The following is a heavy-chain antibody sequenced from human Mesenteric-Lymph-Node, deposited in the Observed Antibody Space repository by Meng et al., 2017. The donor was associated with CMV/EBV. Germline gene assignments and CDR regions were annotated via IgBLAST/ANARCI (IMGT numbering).Heavy chain of an antibody. V-gene: IGHV3-21*01. CDR1: GFTFSSYS. CDR2: ISSSSSYI. J-gene: IGHJ6*02. Sequence: GGSLRLSCAASGFTFSSYSMNWVRQAPGKGLEWVSSISSSSSYIYYADSVKGRFTISRDNAKNSLYLQMNSLRAEDTAVYYCARERATIAAAGPYYYYGMDVWGQGTTVTVSS. CDR3: ARERATIAAAGPYYYYGMDV. D-gene: IGHD6-13*01.